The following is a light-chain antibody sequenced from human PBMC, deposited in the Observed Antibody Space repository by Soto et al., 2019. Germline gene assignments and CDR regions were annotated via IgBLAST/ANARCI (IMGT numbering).Light chain of an antibody. CDR2: NND. J-gene: IGLJ1*01. V-gene: IGLV1-44*01. Sequence: QSARNQPPSASGTPGHRVTISCSGSGSNFGSNTVNWYQHLPGTAPKLLIYNNDQRPSGVPDRFSGSKSGTSASLAISGLQSDDEADYYCAAWDDRLKGYVFGTGTKVTVL. CDR3: AAWDDRLKGYV. CDR1: GSNFGSNT.